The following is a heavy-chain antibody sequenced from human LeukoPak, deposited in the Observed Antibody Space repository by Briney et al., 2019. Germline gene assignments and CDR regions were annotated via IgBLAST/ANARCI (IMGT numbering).Heavy chain of an antibody. J-gene: IGHJ4*02. D-gene: IGHD5-18*01. V-gene: IGHV4-59*01. CDR3: ARGEYSYGRPFDC. CDR2: IYYSGST. CDR1: GGSICSYY. Sequence: SETLSLTCSVSGGSICSYYWSWIRQPPGKGLEWIGYIYYSGSTNYNPSLKSRVTISVDTSKSQFSLKLSSVTAADTAVYYCARGEYSYGRPFDCWGQGTLVTVSS.